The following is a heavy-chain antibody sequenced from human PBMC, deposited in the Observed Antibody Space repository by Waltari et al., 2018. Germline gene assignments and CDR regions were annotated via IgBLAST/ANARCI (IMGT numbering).Heavy chain of an antibody. D-gene: IGHD2-15*01. Sequence: EVQLVESGGGLVQPGRSLRLSCTASGFTFGDYAMSWVRQAPGKGLEWVGCIRSKAYGGTTEYGGSVKGRFNISRDDSKSIAYLQMNSLKTEDTAVYYCTRDLGYCSGGSCYSYYYYYYMDVWGKGTTVTVSS. CDR2: IRSKAYGGTT. CDR3: TRDLGYCSGGSCYSYYYYYYMDV. CDR1: GFTFGDYA. J-gene: IGHJ6*03. V-gene: IGHV3-49*04.